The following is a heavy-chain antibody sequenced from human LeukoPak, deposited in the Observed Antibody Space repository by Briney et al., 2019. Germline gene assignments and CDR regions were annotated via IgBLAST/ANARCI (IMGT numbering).Heavy chain of an antibody. D-gene: IGHD1-14*01. Sequence: SETLSLTCTVSGGSISSYYWSWIRQPPGKGLEWIGYIYYSGSTNYNPSLKSRVTTSVDTSKNQFSLKLSSVTAADTAVYYCARDPSGYRNDAFDIWGQGTMVTVSS. J-gene: IGHJ3*02. CDR3: ARDPSGYRNDAFDI. V-gene: IGHV4-59*01. CDR2: IYYSGST. CDR1: GGSISSYY.